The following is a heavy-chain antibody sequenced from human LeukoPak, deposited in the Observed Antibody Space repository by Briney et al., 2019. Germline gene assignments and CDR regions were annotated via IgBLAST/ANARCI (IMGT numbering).Heavy chain of an antibody. Sequence: PGGSLGLSCTSSGFTFSSYWMSWVRQAPGKGPEWVAHIKENGNEQYYADSVKGRFTISRDNAKKSLCLQMNSLRAEDTALYYCARGPGDFDASDIWGQGTMVTVPS. J-gene: IGHJ3*02. D-gene: IGHD1-14*01. V-gene: IGHV3-7*01. CDR1: GFTFSSYW. CDR3: ARGPGDFDASDI. CDR2: IKENGNEQ.